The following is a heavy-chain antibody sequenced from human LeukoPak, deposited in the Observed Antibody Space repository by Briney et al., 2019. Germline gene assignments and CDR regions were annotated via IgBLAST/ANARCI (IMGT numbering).Heavy chain of an antibody. V-gene: IGHV4-4*07. D-gene: IGHD4-17*01. CDR2: ISTSGST. CDR1: GGSISSYY. Sequence: SETLSLTCTVSGGSISSYYWSWIRQPAGKGLESIGHISTSGSTNYNPSLKSRVTMSVDTSKNQFSLKLSSVTAADTAVYYCARDLGTVTTEYFDYWGQGTLVTVSS. J-gene: IGHJ4*02. CDR3: ARDLGTVTTEYFDY.